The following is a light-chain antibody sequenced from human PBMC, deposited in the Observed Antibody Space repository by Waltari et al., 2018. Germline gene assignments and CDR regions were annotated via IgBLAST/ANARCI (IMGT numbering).Light chain of an antibody. V-gene: IGLV1-47*01. J-gene: IGLJ3*02. CDR1: SSNIGCNY. Sequence: QSVLTQPPSASGTPGQKVTISCNGGSSNIGCNYVYSYPQFTGTAPKLLMFKNNQRPAGVPDRFSDSKSGTAASLAINGLRSEDEADYYCAAWDDSLSGLVLGGGTKVTVL. CDR2: KNN. CDR3: AAWDDSLSGLV.